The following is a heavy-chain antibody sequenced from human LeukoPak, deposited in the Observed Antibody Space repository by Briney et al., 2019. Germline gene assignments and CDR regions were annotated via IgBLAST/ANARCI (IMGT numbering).Heavy chain of an antibody. CDR3: AKDLGY. Sequence: GGSLRLSCAASGLNLSSSGMHWVRQAPSKGLEWVAFIRFDGSIETHADSVKGRFTISRDNSKTALYLQMNSLRAEDTAVYYCAKDLGYWGQGTLVTVSS. CDR2: IRFDGSIE. V-gene: IGHV3-30*02. CDR1: GLNLSSSG. J-gene: IGHJ4*02.